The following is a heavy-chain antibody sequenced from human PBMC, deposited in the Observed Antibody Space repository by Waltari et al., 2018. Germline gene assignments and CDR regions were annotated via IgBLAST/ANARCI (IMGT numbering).Heavy chain of an antibody. CDR3: SVTAADTAVYYCARESGSLID. CDR1: GFSLSTSGVG. CDR2: IYWNDDK. D-gene: IGHD1-26*01. V-gene: IGHV2-5*01. J-gene: IGHJ4*02. Sequence: QITLKESGPTLVKPTQTLTLTCTFSGFSLSTSGVGVGWIRQPPGKALEWLALIYWNDDKRYSPSLKSRLTITKDTSLKSRVTISVDTSKNQFSLKLSSVTAADTAVYYCARESGSLIDWGQGTLVTVSS.